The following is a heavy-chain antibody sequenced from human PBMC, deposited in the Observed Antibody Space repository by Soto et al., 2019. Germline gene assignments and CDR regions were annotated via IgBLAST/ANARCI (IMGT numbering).Heavy chain of an antibody. V-gene: IGHV2-5*02. CDR1: GFSLSTSGVG. CDR3: ARHIPSGYNDAFDI. Sequence: QITLKESGPTLVKPTQTLTLTCTFSGFSLSTSGVGVGWIRQPPGKALEWVTLIYWDDDKRYSPSLKSRMTITKDNSKSLVVLKMSNMDPVDTRTYYCARHIPSGYNDAFDIWGQGTMVTVSS. D-gene: IGHD3-9*01. CDR2: IYWDDDK. J-gene: IGHJ3*02.